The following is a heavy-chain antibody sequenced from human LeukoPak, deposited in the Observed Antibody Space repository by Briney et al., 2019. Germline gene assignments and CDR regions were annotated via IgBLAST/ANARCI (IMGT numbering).Heavy chain of an antibody. V-gene: IGHV4-61*02. CDR1: GGSISSGSYY. CDR2: IYTSGST. CDR3: ASYYDSSGFDI. D-gene: IGHD3-22*01. Sequence: PSETLSLTCTVSGGSISSGSYYGRWLRQPAGTGLEWIGRIYTSGSTNYNPSLKSRVTISVDTSKNQFSLKLSSVTAADTAVYYCASYYDSSGFDIWGQGTMVTVSS. J-gene: IGHJ3*02.